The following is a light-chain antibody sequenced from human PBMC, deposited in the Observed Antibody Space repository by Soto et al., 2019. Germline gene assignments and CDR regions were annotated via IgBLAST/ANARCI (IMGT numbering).Light chain of an antibody. CDR1: QSISTY. V-gene: IGKV3-11*01. CDR3: QQRSNWPRT. Sequence: IVLTQSPVTLSLSPGETATLSCRASQSISTYLAWYQQKPGQPPRLLIFDASTRATGIPVRFSGSASGTEFTLTISSLQSEDFAVYYCQQRSNWPRTFGQGTKVDI. CDR2: DAS. J-gene: IGKJ1*01.